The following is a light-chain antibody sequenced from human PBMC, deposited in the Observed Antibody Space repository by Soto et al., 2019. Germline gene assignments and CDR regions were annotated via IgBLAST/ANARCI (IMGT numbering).Light chain of an antibody. V-gene: IGKV3-20*01. J-gene: IGKJ1*01. CDR1: QSLNSNS. Sequence: EIVLTKSPGTLSVSPGERATLSCRASQSLNSNSLAWYQQKPGQAPRLLIYNAYNRASGIPDRFSGSGSGTDFTLTISRLEPEDFVVYHCQQYDGSPRTFGQGTKVEVK. CDR2: NAY. CDR3: QQYDGSPRT.